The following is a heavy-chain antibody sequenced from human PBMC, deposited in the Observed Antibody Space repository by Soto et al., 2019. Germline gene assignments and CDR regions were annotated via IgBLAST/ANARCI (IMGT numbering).Heavy chain of an antibody. CDR3: AKDISLGELSAPDH. CDR1: GFTFDDFA. D-gene: IGHD3-16*02. Sequence: EVQLVESGGGLVKPGGSLRLSCAASGFTFDDFAMHWVRQAPGKGLEWVSGMSWNRGSIVYADSVKGRFTISRDNAKNSLYLQMNSLRPEDTALYYCAKDISLGELSAPDHWGQGTLVTVSS. V-gene: IGHV3-9*01. CDR2: MSWNRGSI. J-gene: IGHJ4*02.